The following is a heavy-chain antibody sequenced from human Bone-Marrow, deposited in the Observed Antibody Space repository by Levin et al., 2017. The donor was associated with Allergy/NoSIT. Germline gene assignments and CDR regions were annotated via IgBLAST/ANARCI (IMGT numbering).Heavy chain of an antibody. J-gene: IGHJ4*02. Sequence: SETLSLTCAVYGGSFSGYYWSWIRQPPGKGLEWIGEINHSGSTNYNPSLKSRVTISVDTSKNQFSLKLSSVTAADTAVYYCAREGPRGLWYYFDYWGQGTLVTVSS. CDR1: GGSFSGYY. CDR2: INHSGST. D-gene: IGHD5-18*01. CDR3: AREGPRGLWYYFDY. V-gene: IGHV4-34*01.